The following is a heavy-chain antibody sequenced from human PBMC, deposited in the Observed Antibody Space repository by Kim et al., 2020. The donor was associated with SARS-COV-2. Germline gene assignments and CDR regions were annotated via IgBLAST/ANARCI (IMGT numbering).Heavy chain of an antibody. CDR1: GGSISSGSYY. V-gene: IGHV4-61*02. J-gene: IGHJ3*02. D-gene: IGHD5-18*01. CDR2: IYTSGST. Sequence: SETLSLTCTVSGGSISSGSYYWSWIRQPAGKGLEWIGRIYTSGSTNYNPSLKSRVTISVDTSKNQFSLKLSSVTAADTAVYYCAMRAMVDFHRRKHGDAFDIWGQGTMVTVSS. CDR3: AMRAMVDFHRRKHGDAFDI.